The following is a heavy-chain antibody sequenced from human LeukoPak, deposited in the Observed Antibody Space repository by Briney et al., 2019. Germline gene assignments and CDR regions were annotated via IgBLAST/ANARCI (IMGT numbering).Heavy chain of an antibody. V-gene: IGHV3-21*01. CDR3: ARDGSIGCYYMDV. D-gene: IGHD1-26*01. J-gene: IGHJ6*03. CDR1: GFTFSSYS. Sequence: GGSLRLSCAASGFTFSSYSMNWVRQAPGKGLEWVSSISSSSSSYIYYADSVKGRFTISRDNAKNSLYLQMNSLRAEDTAVYYCARDGSIGCYYMDVWGKGTTVTVSS. CDR2: ISSSSSSYI.